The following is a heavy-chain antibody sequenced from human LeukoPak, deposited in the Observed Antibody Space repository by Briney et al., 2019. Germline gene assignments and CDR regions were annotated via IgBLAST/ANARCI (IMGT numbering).Heavy chain of an antibody. V-gene: IGHV3-30*18. J-gene: IGHJ4*02. Sequence: PGGPLRLSCAASGFTFSSYGMHWVRQAPGKGLEWEAVISYDGSNKYYADSVKGRFTISRDNSKNTLYLQMNSLRAEDTAVYYCAKDRHYYDSSGYFFDYWGQGTLVTVSS. CDR1: GFTFSSYG. CDR2: ISYDGSNK. D-gene: IGHD3-22*01. CDR3: AKDRHYYDSSGYFFDY.